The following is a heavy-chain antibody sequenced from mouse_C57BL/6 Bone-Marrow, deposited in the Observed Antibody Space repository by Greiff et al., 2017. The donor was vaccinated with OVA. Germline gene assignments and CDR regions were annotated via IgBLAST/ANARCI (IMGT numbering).Heavy chain of an antibody. J-gene: IGHJ4*01. CDR1: GYTFTSYW. Sequence: QVQLQQSGAELVMPGASVKLSCKASGYTFTSYWMHWVKQRPGQGLEWIGEIDPSDSYTNYNQKFKGKSTLTVDKSSSTAYMQLSSLTSEDSAVYYCARPYGSSPYYYAMDYWGQGTSVTVSS. D-gene: IGHD1-1*01. CDR2: IDPSDSYT. V-gene: IGHV1-69*01. CDR3: ARPYGSSPYYYAMDY.